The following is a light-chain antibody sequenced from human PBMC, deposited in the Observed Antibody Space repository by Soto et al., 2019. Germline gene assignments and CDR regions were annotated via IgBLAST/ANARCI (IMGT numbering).Light chain of an antibody. J-gene: IGKJ2*01. V-gene: IGKV3-15*01. CDR1: QSVSSN. CDR3: QQSNHWAYT. Sequence: EIVMTQSPATLAVSPGERAALSCRASQSVSSNFAWYQQKPGQAPRLLIYGASSRATGTPARFSGSGSGTEFTLIISSLQSEDFAVYYCQQSNHWAYTFRLETKLEMK. CDR2: GAS.